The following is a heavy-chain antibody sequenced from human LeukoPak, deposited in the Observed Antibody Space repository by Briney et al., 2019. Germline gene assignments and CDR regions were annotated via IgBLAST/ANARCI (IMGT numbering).Heavy chain of an antibody. D-gene: IGHD3-22*01. Sequence: SKTLSLTCTVSGGSISSYYWSWIRQPPGKGLEWIGYIYTSGSTNYNPSLKSRVTISVDTSKNQFSLKLSSVTAADTAVYYCARHRRDSSGYYRWGYEARLDYWGQGTLVTVSS. CDR2: IYTSGST. CDR3: ARHRRDSSGYYRWGYEARLDY. J-gene: IGHJ4*02. V-gene: IGHV4-4*09. CDR1: GGSISSYY.